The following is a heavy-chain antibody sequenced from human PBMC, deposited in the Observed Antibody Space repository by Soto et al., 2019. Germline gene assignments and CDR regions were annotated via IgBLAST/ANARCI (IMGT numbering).Heavy chain of an antibody. V-gene: IGHV3-74*01. CDR1: GFTFSNYW. Sequence: LRLSCAASGFTFSNYWMHWIRQAPGKGLVWVSRISYDESTTSYADSVKGRFTISRDNAKNTSFLQMNSLRAEDTAVYCCARGGGSHAHPPDYWGQGTLVTVSS. J-gene: IGHJ4*02. CDR3: ARGGGSHAHPPDY. CDR2: ISYDESTT. D-gene: IGHD1-26*01.